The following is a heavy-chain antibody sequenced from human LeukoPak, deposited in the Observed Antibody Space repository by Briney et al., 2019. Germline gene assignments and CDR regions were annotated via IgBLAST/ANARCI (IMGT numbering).Heavy chain of an antibody. CDR2: ISYDGNNK. V-gene: IGHV3-30-3*01. CDR3: AKDRETTASGTFDY. J-gene: IGHJ4*02. Sequence: PGRSLRLSCAASGFTFSSYDMHWVRQAPGKGLEWVAVISYDGNNKYYADSVKGRFTISRDNSKKTLYLQMNSLRAEGTGVYYCAKDRETTASGTFDYWGQGTLVTVSS. D-gene: IGHD6-13*01. CDR1: GFTFSSYD.